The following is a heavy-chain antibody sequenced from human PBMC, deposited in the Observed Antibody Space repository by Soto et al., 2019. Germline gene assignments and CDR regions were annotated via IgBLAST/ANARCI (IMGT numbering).Heavy chain of an antibody. V-gene: IGHV4-39*01. CDR3: DSFDWLLYRHY. J-gene: IGHJ4*02. Sequence: SETLSLTFTVSDSSISSSSYYWGWIRQPPGKGLEWIGSIYYSGSTYYNPSLKSRVTISVDTSKNQFSLKLSSVTAADTAVYYCDSFDWLLYRHYWGQGTLVTVSS. D-gene: IGHD3-9*01. CDR2: IYYSGST. CDR1: DSSISSSSYY.